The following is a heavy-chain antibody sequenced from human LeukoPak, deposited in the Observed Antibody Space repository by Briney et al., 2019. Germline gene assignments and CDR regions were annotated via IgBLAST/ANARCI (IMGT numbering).Heavy chain of an antibody. J-gene: IGHJ3*02. CDR1: GGTFSSYA. Sequence: ASVKVSCKASGGTFSSYAISWVRQAPGQGLEWMGGIIPIFGTANYAQKFQGRVTITTDESTSTAYMELSSLRSEDTAVYYCARGRYYDFWSGGDAFDIWGQGTMVTVSS. D-gene: IGHD3-3*01. V-gene: IGHV1-69*05. CDR2: IIPIFGTA. CDR3: ARGRYYDFWSGGDAFDI.